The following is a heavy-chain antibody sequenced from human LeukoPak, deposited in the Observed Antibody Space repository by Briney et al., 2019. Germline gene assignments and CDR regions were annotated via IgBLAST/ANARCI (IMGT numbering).Heavy chain of an antibody. Sequence: SVKVSCKASGGTFSSYAISWVRQAPGQGLEWMGRIIPIFGTANYAQKFQGRVTITTDESTSTAYMELSSLRSEDTAVYYCARGHPLAVAGIGYFDYWGQGTLVTVSS. J-gene: IGHJ4*02. CDR1: GGTFSSYA. CDR2: IIPIFGTA. CDR3: ARGHPLAVAGIGYFDY. V-gene: IGHV1-69*05. D-gene: IGHD6-19*01.